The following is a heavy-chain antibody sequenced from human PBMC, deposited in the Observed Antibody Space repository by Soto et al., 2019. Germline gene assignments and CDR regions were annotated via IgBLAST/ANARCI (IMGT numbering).Heavy chain of an antibody. D-gene: IGHD1-26*01. CDR1: GFSLSTSGVG. V-gene: IGHV2-5*02. CDR3: PHRQGARVGATTDYFDY. Sequence: QITSKESGPTLVKPTQTLTLTCTFSGFSLSTSGVGVGWIRQPPGKALEWLALIYWDDDKRYSPSLKSRLTITKDTSKNQVVLTMTNMDPVDTATYYCPHRQGARVGATTDYFDYWGQGTLVTVSS. CDR2: IYWDDDK. J-gene: IGHJ4*02.